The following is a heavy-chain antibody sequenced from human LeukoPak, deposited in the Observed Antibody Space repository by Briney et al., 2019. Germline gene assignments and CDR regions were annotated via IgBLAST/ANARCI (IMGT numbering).Heavy chain of an antibody. CDR3: ARTYYYGSGSYNFYY. D-gene: IGHD3-10*01. CDR2: IIPIFGTA. J-gene: IGHJ4*02. Sequence: ASVKVSCKASGGTFSSYAISWVRQAPGQGLEWMGGIIPIFGTANYAQKFQGRVTITADKSTSTAYVELSSLRSEDTAVYYCARTYYYGSGSYNFYYWGQGTLVTVSS. V-gene: IGHV1-69*06. CDR1: GGTFSSYA.